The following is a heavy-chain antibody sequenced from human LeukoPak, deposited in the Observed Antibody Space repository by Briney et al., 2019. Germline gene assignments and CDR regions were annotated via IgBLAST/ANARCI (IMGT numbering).Heavy chain of an antibody. J-gene: IGHJ5*02. CDR2: MNPNSGNT. D-gene: IGHD2-2*01. Sequence: GASVKVSCKASGYTFTSYDINWVRQATGRGLEWMGWMNPNSGNTGCAQKFQGRVTMTRNTSISTAYMELSSLRSEDTAVYYCARGVVVVPAANRAWFDPWGQGTLVTVSS. V-gene: IGHV1-8*01. CDR3: ARGVVVVPAANRAWFDP. CDR1: GYTFTSYD.